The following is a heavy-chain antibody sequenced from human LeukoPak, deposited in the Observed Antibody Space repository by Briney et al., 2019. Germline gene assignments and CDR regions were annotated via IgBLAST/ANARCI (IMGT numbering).Heavy chain of an antibody. CDR3: ARMVVYCSSTSCHDY. CDR2: INPNSGGT. D-gene: IGHD2-2*01. Sequence: ASVKVSCKASGYTFTGYYIHWVRQAPGQGLEWMGWINPNSGGTNYAQKFQGRVTMTRDTSISTAYMELSRLRSDDTAVYYCARMVVYCSSTSCHDYWGQGTLVTVSS. J-gene: IGHJ4*02. CDR1: GYTFTGYY. V-gene: IGHV1-2*02.